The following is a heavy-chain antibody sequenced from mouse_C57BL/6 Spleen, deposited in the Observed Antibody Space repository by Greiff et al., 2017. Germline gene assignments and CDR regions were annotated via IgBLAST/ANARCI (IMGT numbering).Heavy chain of an antibody. Sequence: VQLQQPGAELVRPGSSVKLSCKASGYTFTSYWMHWVKQRPIQGLEWIGNIDPSDSETHYNQKFKDKATLTVDKSSSTAYMQLSSLTSEDSAVYYCARGGLRRYFDVWGTGTTVTVSS. CDR2: IDPSDSET. D-gene: IGHD2-4*01. CDR3: ARGGLRRYFDV. V-gene: IGHV1-52*01. CDR1: GYTFTSYW. J-gene: IGHJ1*03.